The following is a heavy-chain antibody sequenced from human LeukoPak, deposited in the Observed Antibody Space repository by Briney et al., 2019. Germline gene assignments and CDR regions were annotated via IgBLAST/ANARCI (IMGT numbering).Heavy chain of an antibody. V-gene: IGHV1-46*01. D-gene: IGHD3-10*01. Sequence: ASVKVSCKASGYTFISYYIHWVRQAPGQGLEWMGVINSRSGGTTDAQKFQGRVTMTRDTSTSTVYMELSSLRSEDTGVYFCARDVFGLDYWGQGTLVTVSS. J-gene: IGHJ4*02. CDR3: ARDVFGLDY. CDR1: GYTFISYY. CDR2: INSRSGGT.